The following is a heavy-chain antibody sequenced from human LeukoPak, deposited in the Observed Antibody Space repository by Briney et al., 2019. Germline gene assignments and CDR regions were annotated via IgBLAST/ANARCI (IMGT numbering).Heavy chain of an antibody. CDR3: AREGASTISHAFDV. J-gene: IGHJ3*01. D-gene: IGHD3-16*01. Sequence: GGSLRLSCAASGFPFSTFWMTWVRQAPGKGLEWLANIIQDGSERYYVGSVKGRFTISRDNAKNSLYLQMNSLRAEDTAVYYCAREGASTISHAFDVWGQGTMVTVSS. CDR2: IIQDGSER. V-gene: IGHV3-7*01. CDR1: GFPFSTFW.